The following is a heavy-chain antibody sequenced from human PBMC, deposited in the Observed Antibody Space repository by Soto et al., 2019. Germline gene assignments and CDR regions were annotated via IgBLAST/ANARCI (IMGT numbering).Heavy chain of an antibody. V-gene: IGHV3-15*07. Sequence: EVQLVESGGGLVKPGGSLRLSCAASGFTFSTAWMNWVRQAPGKGLEWVGRIKSKTDGGTTDYAAPVKGRFTISRDDSKNTLYLQMNSLKTEDTAVYYCTADYDHSYGMDVWGQGTTVTVSS. CDR2: IKSKTDGGTT. CDR3: TADYDHSYGMDV. CDR1: GFTFSTAW. J-gene: IGHJ6*02.